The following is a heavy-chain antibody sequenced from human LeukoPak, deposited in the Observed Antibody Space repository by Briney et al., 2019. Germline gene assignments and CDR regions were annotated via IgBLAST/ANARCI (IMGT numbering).Heavy chain of an antibody. CDR3: ARDPKSQLLLDY. V-gene: IGHV1-2*02. J-gene: IGHJ4*02. CDR1: GFTFTDEY. CDR2: INPYSGAI. Sequence: EASVKVSCKSSGFTFTDEYIHWVRQAPGQGLEWMGWINPYSGAINYAQKFQGRVTLTRDTSISTAYTELSRLTSGDTAVYYCARDPKSQLLLDYWGQGTLVTVSS. D-gene: IGHD2-2*01.